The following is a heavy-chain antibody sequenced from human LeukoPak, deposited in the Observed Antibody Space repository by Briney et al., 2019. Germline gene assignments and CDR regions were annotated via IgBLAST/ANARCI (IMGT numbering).Heavy chain of an antibody. CDR1: GYTFTTYG. J-gene: IGHJ4*02. Sequence: GASVKVSCKASGYTFTTYGNNWMRQPPAQGLEGMGWISAYNGNTNYAQKLQSRVTMTTDTSTSQSYMELRSLTSDDTAVYYCARSQLTMRVVVGQALDYWGEGTLVTVSS. CDR3: ARSQLTMRVVVGQALDY. D-gene: IGHD3-22*01. CDR2: ISAYNGNT. V-gene: IGHV1-18*01.